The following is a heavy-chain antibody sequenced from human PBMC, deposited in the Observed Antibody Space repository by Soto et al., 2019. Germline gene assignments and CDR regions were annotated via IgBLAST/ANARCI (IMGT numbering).Heavy chain of an antibody. Sequence: QVQLVESGGGVVQPGRSLRLSCAASGFTFSHYGMHWVRQAPGKGLEGVAVISYDGTNKYYADSVKGRFTISRDNSKNTMYLQMNSLRAEDTAVYDCAKDGGWLPGYYYYGMDVWGQGTTVTVSS. CDR3: AKDGGWLPGYYYYGMDV. CDR2: ISYDGTNK. D-gene: IGHD6-19*01. V-gene: IGHV3-30*18. J-gene: IGHJ6*02. CDR1: GFTFSHYG.